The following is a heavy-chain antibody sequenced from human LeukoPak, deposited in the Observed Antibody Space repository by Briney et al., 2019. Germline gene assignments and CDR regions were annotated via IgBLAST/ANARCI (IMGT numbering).Heavy chain of an antibody. J-gene: IGHJ4*02. D-gene: IGHD3-10*01. V-gene: IGHV1-2*02. CDR2: INPNSGGT. Sequence: ASVKVSCKASGYTFTGYYMHWVRQAPGQGLEWMGWINPNSGGTNYAQKFQGRVTMTRDMSISTAYMELSRLRSDDTTVYYCARDSGERGSGSYLIAYWGQGTLVTVSS. CDR1: GYTFTGYY. CDR3: ARDSGERGSGSYLIAY.